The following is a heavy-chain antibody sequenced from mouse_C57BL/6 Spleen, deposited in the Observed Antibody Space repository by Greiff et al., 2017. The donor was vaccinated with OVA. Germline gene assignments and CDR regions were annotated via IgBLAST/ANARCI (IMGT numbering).Heavy chain of an antibody. J-gene: IGHJ2*01. CDR1: GYTFTDYY. CDR3: ARGTDYYGSSYFDY. Sequence: VQLVESGAELVRPGASVKLSCKASGYTFTDYYINWVKQRPGQGLEWIARIYPGSGNTYYNEKFKGKATLTAEKSSSTAYMQLSSLTSEDSAVYFCARGTDYYGSSYFDYWGQGTTLTVSS. D-gene: IGHD1-1*01. V-gene: IGHV1-76*01. CDR2: IYPGSGNT.